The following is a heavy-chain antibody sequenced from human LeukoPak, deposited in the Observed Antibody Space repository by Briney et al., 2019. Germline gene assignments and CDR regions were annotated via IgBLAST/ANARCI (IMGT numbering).Heavy chain of an antibody. D-gene: IGHD1-26*01. V-gene: IGHV3-21*04. CDR3: ARAGIVGATYFDY. Sequence: PGGSLRLSCAASGFTFKSYNMNWVRQAPGKGLEWVSSISSSSSYIYYTDSVKGRFTISRDNAKNSVYLQMNSLKTEDTAVYYCARAGIVGATYFDYWGQGTLVTVSS. CDR2: ISSSSSYI. J-gene: IGHJ4*02. CDR1: GFTFKSYN.